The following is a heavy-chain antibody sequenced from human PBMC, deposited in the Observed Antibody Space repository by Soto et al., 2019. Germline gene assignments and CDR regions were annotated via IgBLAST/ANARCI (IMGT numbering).Heavy chain of an antibody. Sequence: EVQLLESGGGLGQGGGSLRLSCAASGFPFSSYAMNWVRQAPGKGLEWVSGITGSGGNTYYADSVKGRFTISRDNSKNTLYLQMNSLRSEDTAVYYCANWQGSHYFDWRIDYGGQGTLVTVSS. CDR2: ITGSGGNT. CDR1: GFPFSSYA. J-gene: IGHJ4*02. V-gene: IGHV3-23*01. CDR3: ANWQGSHYFDWRIDY. D-gene: IGHD3-9*01.